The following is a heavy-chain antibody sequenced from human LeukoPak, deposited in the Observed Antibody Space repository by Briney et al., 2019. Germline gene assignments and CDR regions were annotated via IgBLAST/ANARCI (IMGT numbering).Heavy chain of an antibody. V-gene: IGHV3-30*18. CDR1: GFAFTSYG. CDR3: AKDRWGDYRDYIVSFGMDV. Sequence: GRSLRPSCAASGFAFTSYGITWGRQAPGKGLEWVAVVSSDGIYKYYSASQKGRFTHSRDNSKNTLYLQMNSLRVDDTAVYYCAKDRWGDYRDYIVSFGMDVWGQGTTVTVSS. D-gene: IGHD4-17*01. J-gene: IGHJ6*02. CDR2: VSSDGIYK.